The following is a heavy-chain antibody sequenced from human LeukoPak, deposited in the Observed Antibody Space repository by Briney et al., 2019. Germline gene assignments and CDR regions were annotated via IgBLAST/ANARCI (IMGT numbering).Heavy chain of an antibody. CDR3: ARTDSSGWSIYFDC. Sequence: SETLSLTCAVYGGSFSGYYWSWIRQPPGKGLEWIGEINHSGSTNYNPSLKSRVAISVDTSKNQFSLKLSSVTAADTAVYYCARTDSSGWSIYFDCWGQGTLVTVSS. J-gene: IGHJ4*02. V-gene: IGHV4-34*01. CDR2: INHSGST. D-gene: IGHD6-19*01. CDR1: GGSFSGYY.